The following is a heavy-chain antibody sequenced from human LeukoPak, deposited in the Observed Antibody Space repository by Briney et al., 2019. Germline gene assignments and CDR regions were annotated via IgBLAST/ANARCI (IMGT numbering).Heavy chain of an antibody. Sequence: SETLSLTCTVCGGSISSYYWSWIRQPAGKGLEWIGRIYTSGSTNYNPSLKSRVTMSVDTSKNQFSLKLSSVTAADTAVYYCAREGFGSWDYFYYYMDVWGKGTTVTISS. D-gene: IGHD3-10*01. CDR3: AREGFGSWDYFYYYMDV. V-gene: IGHV4-4*07. CDR2: IYTSGST. CDR1: GGSISSYY. J-gene: IGHJ6*03.